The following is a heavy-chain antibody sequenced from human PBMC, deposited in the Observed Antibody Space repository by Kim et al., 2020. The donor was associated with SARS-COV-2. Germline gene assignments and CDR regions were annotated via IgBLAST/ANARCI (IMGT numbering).Heavy chain of an antibody. CDR3: ARGTFQQGFDP. J-gene: IGHJ5*02. V-gene: IGHV3-74*01. CDR2: MNSDGGDT. CDR1: GFTFSNYW. Sequence: GGSLRISCEASGFTFSNYWMNGVRQGPGKGLGGVSRMNSDGGDTHYADSVKGRFTSSRDNAENTLHLQLNSLGVEDTAIYYCARGTFQQGFDPWGQGTLVTVSS.